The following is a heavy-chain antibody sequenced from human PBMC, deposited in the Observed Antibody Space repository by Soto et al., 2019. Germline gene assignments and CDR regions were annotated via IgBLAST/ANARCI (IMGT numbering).Heavy chain of an antibody. J-gene: IGHJ2*01. CDR2: ISGSGGET. CDR3: VQQQTVSSQYWYFDL. CDR1: GFTFSSHG. V-gene: IGHV3-23*01. D-gene: IGHD4-17*01. Sequence: EVQLLESGGGLVLPGGSLRLSCAASGFTFSSHGMSWVRQALGKGLEWVSAISGSGGETFYADSVKGRFTISRDNSNNTLSLQMNSLRAEDSALDYCVQQQTVSSQYWYFDLWGRGTLITVSS.